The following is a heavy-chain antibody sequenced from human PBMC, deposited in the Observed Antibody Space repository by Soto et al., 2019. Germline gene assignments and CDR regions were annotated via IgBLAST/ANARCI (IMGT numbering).Heavy chain of an antibody. V-gene: IGHV4-59*08. Sequence: PSGTLSLTCTVSGGSISSYYWSWIRQPPGKGLEWIGYIYYSGSTNYNPSLKSRVTISVDTSKNQFSLKLSSVTAADTAVYYYGRRIFSIAVAGTNYYNRNVWGKGTRVTVSS. J-gene: IGHJ6*03. D-gene: IGHD6-19*01. CDR2: IYYSGST. CDR3: GRRIFSIAVAGTNYYNRNV. CDR1: GGSISSYY.